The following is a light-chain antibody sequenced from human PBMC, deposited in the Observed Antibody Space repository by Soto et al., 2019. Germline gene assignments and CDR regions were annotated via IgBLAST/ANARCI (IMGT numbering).Light chain of an antibody. CDR2: DAS. Sequence: EILLTQSPATLSFFPGGKDTPSFRTSQSVSKYFAWYQQKPGRAPRLLIYDASSRATGIPARFIGSGSGTDFTLTISSLEPEDFAIYYCQQRSNWPITFGQGTRLEIK. V-gene: IGKV3-11*01. CDR3: QQRSNWPIT. J-gene: IGKJ5*01. CDR1: QSVSKY.